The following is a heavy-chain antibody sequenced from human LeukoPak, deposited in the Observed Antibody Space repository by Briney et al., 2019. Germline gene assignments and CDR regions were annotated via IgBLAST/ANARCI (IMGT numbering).Heavy chain of an antibody. CDR3: AREFPSSDWHFRYFDS. CDR1: GFTFRNYW. V-gene: IGHV3-7*01. CDR2: IKADGSEK. D-gene: IGHD6-13*01. J-gene: IGHJ4*02. Sequence: PGGSLRLSCAVSGFTFRNYWMSWVRQAPGKGLEWVANIKADGSEKYYVDSVKGRITISRDNAKNSLYLQMNNLRAEDTAVYYCAREFPSSDWHFRYFDSWGQGTLVTVSS.